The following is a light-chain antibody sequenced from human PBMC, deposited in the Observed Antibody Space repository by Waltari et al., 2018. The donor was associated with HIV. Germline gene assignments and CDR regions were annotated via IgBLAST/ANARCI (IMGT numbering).Light chain of an antibody. CDR3: QSYDISLSGWV. J-gene: IGLJ2*01. V-gene: IGLV1-40*01. Sequence: QSVLTQPPSVSGAPGQRVTISCTGTSSNIGAGFDVTWYQQLPGTVPKVLIYNNPDRPSGVPDRFSGSKSATSASLAITGLQAEDEANYYCQSYDISLSGWVFGGGTKLTVL. CDR2: NNP. CDR1: SSNIGAGFD.